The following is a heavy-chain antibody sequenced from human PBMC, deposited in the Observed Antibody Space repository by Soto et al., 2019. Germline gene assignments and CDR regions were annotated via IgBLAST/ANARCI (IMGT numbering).Heavy chain of an antibody. CDR1: GFTFSNYA. D-gene: IGHD6-19*01. CDR2: ISGSGDTS. CDR3: AKEGTSGLYYFDY. V-gene: IGHV3-23*01. Sequence: GSLRLSXAASGFTFSNYAITWVRQAPGKGLQWVSIISGSGDTSYYADSVKGRFTISRDNSRNTLYLQMNSLRAGDSAKYYCAKEGTSGLYYFDYWGPGTLVTVSS. J-gene: IGHJ4*02.